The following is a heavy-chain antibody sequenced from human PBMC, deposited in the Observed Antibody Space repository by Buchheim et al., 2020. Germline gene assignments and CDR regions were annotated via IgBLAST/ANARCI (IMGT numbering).Heavy chain of an antibody. CDR3: ARGGIVVVPAAAYGYYGMDV. Sequence: QVQLQESGPGLVKPSETLSLTCTVSGGSISSYYWSWIRQPPGKGLEWIGYIYYSGSTNYNPSLKSRVTISVDTSKNQFSLKLSSVTAADTAVYYCARGGIVVVPAAAYGYYGMDVWGQETT. J-gene: IGHJ6*02. V-gene: IGHV4-59*08. D-gene: IGHD2-2*01. CDR1: GGSISSYY. CDR2: IYYSGST.